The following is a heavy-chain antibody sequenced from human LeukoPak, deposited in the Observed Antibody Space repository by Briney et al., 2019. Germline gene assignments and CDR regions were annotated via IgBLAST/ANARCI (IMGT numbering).Heavy chain of an antibody. CDR2: IVAIFGTG. CDR1: GGTFSSYA. J-gene: IGHJ6*02. V-gene: IGHV1-69*01. Sequence: KVSCKASGGTFSSYAISWVRQAPGQGLEWMGGIVAIFGTGDYAQKFQGRVTFTVDESTSTADMELRSLRSEDTAVYYCARAKDYYGSGSYPHNYYYHGMDVWGQGTAVTVSS. CDR3: ARAKDYYGSGSYPHNYYYHGMDV. D-gene: IGHD3-10*01.